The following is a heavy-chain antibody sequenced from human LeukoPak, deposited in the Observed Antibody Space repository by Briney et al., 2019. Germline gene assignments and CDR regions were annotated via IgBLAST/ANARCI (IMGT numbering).Heavy chain of an antibody. CDR3: ARGDDYGDLYGMDV. Sequence: GGSLRLSCAASGFTFSSYAMHWVRQASGKGLEWVAVISYDGSNKYYADSVKGRFTISRDNSKNTLYLQMNSLRAEDTAVYYCARGDDYGDLYGMDVWGQGTTVTVSS. D-gene: IGHD4-17*01. J-gene: IGHJ6*02. CDR2: ISYDGSNK. CDR1: GFTFSSYA. V-gene: IGHV3-30-3*01.